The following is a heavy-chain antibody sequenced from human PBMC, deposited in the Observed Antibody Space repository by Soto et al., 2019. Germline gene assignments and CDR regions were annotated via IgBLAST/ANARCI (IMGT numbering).Heavy chain of an antibody. Sequence: EVRLVESGGGLVQPGRSLRLSCAASGFIFGDYAMHWVRQVPGKGLEWVSVISANSGYIVYADSVKGRFTISRDNARNSLYLRMSSLGIEDTAFYYCAKGFSYGDYRYYFDYWGQGTLVTVSS. CDR2: ISANSGYI. CDR1: GFIFGDYA. D-gene: IGHD4-17*01. J-gene: IGHJ4*02. V-gene: IGHV3-9*01. CDR3: AKGFSYGDYRYYFDY.